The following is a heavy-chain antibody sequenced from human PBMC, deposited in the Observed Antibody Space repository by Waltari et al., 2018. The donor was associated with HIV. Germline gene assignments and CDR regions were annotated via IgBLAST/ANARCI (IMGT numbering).Heavy chain of an antibody. CDR1: GFTLSNYW. D-gene: IGHD3-16*01. J-gene: IGHJ3*01. CDR3: ARDPLGGAFDV. CDR2: IGQDGVEK. V-gene: IGHV3-7*03. Sequence: EVQVMESGGGLVQPGGSLSLSCIGSGFTLSNYWMTWVRQAPGKGLECVAMIGQDGVEKFYVDSVKGRFTISRDNTRNSLYLQLNSLRVDDTGIYYCARDPLGGAFDVWGQGTNVTVSS.